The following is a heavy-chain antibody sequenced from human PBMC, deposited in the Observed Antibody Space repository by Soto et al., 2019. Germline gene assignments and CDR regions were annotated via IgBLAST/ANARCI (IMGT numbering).Heavy chain of an antibody. CDR1: GFTFSRYA. J-gene: IGHJ6*03. CDR3: ANDSTSRVYYYYYYMDG. CDR2: VSGSGDST. D-gene: IGHD1-26*01. V-gene: IGHV3-23*01. Sequence: EVQLLESGGGLVQPGGSLRLSCAASGFTFSRYAMRWVRQGPGKGLEWVSSVSGSGDSTYYADSVKGRFTVSRDNSKNTLYLKMNSLRAEDTAVYYCANDSTSRVYYYYYYMDGWGKGTTVTVSS.